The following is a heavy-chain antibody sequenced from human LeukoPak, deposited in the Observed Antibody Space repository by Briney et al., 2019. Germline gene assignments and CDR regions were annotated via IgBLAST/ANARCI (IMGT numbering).Heavy chain of an antibody. D-gene: IGHD2/OR15-2a*01. CDR2: IRQDGSVK. CDR3: AGCAGNSCYFDY. CDR1: GFTFSTYW. J-gene: IGHJ4*02. Sequence: GGSLRLSCAASGFTFSTYWMTWVRQAPGKGLEWVANIRQDGSVKNYVDSVKGRFTISRGNAKNSLSLQMDSLRAEDTAVYFCAGCAGNSCYFDYWGQGTLVTVSS. V-gene: IGHV3-7*01.